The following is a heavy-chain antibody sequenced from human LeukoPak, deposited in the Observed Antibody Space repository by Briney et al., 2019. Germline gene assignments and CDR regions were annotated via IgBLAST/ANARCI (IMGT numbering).Heavy chain of an antibody. CDR2: IYSGGST. J-gene: IGHJ4*02. V-gene: IGHV3-53*01. Sequence: GGSLRLSCAASGFTVSSNYMSWVRQAPGKGLEWVSVIYSGGSTYYADSVKGRLTISRDNSKNTLYLQMNSLRAEDTAVYYCARDLAGYNSFDYWGQGTLVTVSS. CDR3: ARDLAGYNSFDY. D-gene: IGHD5-24*01. CDR1: GFTVSSNY.